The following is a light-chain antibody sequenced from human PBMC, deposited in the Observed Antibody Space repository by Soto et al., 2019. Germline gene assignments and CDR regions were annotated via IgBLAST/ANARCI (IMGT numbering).Light chain of an antibody. Sequence: DIVMTQTPLSLPVTPLAPACISCXSSRSLFDSDDGTTYLDWYLQKPGQSPQLLIYTLSYRASGVPDRFSGSGSGTDFALKISRVEAEDVGVYYCMQGTHWPITFGQGTRLEIK. V-gene: IGKV2-40*01. CDR2: TLS. CDR3: MQGTHWPIT. J-gene: IGKJ5*01. CDR1: RSLFDSDDGTTY.